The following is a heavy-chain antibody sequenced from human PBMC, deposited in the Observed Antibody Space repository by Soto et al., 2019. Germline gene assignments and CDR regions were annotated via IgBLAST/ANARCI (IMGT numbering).Heavy chain of an antibody. V-gene: IGHV3-23*01. CDR1: GFTFSSYA. D-gene: IGHD2-15*01. CDR3: AKESDIVVVVAAMRAFDI. CDR2: ISGSGGNT. Sequence: EVQLLESGGGLVQPGGSLRLSCAASGFTFSSYAMSWVRQAPGKGLEWVSGISGSGGNTYYADSVKGRFTISRDNSKNTLYLQMNSLRAEDTAVYYCAKESDIVVVVAAMRAFDIWGQGTMVTVSS. J-gene: IGHJ3*02.